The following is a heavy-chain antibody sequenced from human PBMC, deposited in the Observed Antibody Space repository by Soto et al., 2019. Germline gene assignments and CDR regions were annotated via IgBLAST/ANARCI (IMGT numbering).Heavy chain of an antibody. J-gene: IGHJ5*02. Sequence: ASVKVSCKASGYTFTSYGISWVRQAPGQGLEWMGWISAYNGNTNYAQKLQGRVTMTTDTSTSTAYMELRSLRSDDTAVYYCARVGSDSSSSGWFDPWGQGTLVTVYS. V-gene: IGHV1-18*04. D-gene: IGHD6-6*01. CDR2: ISAYNGNT. CDR1: GYTFTSYG. CDR3: ARVGSDSSSSGWFDP.